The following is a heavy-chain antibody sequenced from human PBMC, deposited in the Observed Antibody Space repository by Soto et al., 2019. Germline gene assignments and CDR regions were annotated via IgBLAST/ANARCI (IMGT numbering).Heavy chain of an antibody. V-gene: IGHV3-23*01. D-gene: IGHD3-10*01. CDR2: ILCDGVST. J-gene: IGHJ5*02. CDR3: ASDRPTDGAPFVDP. Sequence: GGSLRLSCVASGFTFDTYAKNWGRQAPGKGLEWVSGILCDGVSTYYAPSVKGRFTISRDKSKNPLSLQMHTLRAEDTAVYYCASDRPTDGAPFVDPWGQGTLVTVSS. CDR1: GFTFDTYA.